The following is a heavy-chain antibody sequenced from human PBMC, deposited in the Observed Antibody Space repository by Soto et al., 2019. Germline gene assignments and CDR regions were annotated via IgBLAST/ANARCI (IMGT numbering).Heavy chain of an antibody. J-gene: IGHJ4*02. V-gene: IGHV4-39*01. D-gene: IGHD3-9*01. CDR1: GDSTTSHSYH. Sequence: QLQLQESGPGLVKPSETLSLTCTISGDSTTSHSYHWDWIRQPPGKGLEWVGSIYDSGKTYYNASFKSRVTISVDMTKNQFSLNLTSVTAADTAVYYCARLGPPLRHFDWLEESWGQGTLVSVSS. CDR2: IYDSGKT. CDR3: ARLGPPLRHFDWLEES.